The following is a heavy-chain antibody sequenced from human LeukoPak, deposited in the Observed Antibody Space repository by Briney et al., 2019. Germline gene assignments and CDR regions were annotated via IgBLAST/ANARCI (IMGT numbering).Heavy chain of an antibody. CDR2: IYYSGST. CDR1: GGSISSYY. D-gene: IGHD3-10*01. J-gene: IGHJ5*02. V-gene: IGHV4-59*12. CDR3: ARDSGTTGEVKFDP. Sequence: PSETLSLTCTVSGGSISSYYWNWIRQPPGKGLEWIGYIYYSGSTNYNPSLKSRVTMSVDTSKNRFSLKLSSVTAADTAVYYCARDSGTTGEVKFDPWGQGTLVTVSS.